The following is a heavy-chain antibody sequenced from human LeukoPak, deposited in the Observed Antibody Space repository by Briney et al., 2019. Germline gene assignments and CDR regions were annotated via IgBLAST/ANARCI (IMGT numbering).Heavy chain of an antibody. CDR1: GYTFTSYY. CDR2: INPSSGST. J-gene: IGHJ4*02. Sequence: ASVKVSCKSSGYTFTSYYMHWVRLAPGQGLEWMGIINPSSGSTNYARKFQGRVSVTRDTSTSTVYMELSSLRSEDTAVYYCARKKSSWYSDYWGQGTLVTVSS. CDR3: ARKKSSWYSDY. V-gene: IGHV1-46*01. D-gene: IGHD6-13*01.